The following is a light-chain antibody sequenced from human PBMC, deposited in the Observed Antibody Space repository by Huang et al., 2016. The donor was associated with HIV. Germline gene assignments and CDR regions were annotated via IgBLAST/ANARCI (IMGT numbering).Light chain of an antibody. J-gene: IGKJ5*01. Sequence: DIQLTQSPSTLSASVGDRVTITCRASQSISSWLAWYQQKPGKAPKLLIYKASSLESGVPSRFSGSGSGTDFTLTISSLQSDDSATYYCQQYNSYSSTFGQGTRLEMK. CDR3: QQYNSYSST. CDR2: KAS. V-gene: IGKV1-5*03. CDR1: QSISSW.